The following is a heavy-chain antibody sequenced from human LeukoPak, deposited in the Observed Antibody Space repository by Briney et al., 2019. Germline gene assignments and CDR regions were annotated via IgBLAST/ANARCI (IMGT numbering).Heavy chain of an antibody. Sequence: GGSLRLSCAASGFTFSSYGMHWVRQAPGKGLEWVAFIRYDGSNKYYADSVKGRFTISRDNSKNTLYLQMNSLRAEDTAVYYCAKVPVTGYEHRVYWGQGTLVTVSS. CDR3: AKVPVTGYEHRVY. J-gene: IGHJ4*02. V-gene: IGHV3-30*02. CDR2: IRYDGSNK. CDR1: GFTFSSYG. D-gene: IGHD5-12*01.